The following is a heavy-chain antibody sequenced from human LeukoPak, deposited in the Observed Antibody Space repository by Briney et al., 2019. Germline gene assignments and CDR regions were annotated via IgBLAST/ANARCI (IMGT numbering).Heavy chain of an antibody. CDR1: GYTFTSYD. Sequence: GASVKVSCKGSGYTFTSYDINWVRQAPGQGLEWMGWMNPNSGNTGYAQKFQGRVTMTRNTSISTAYMELSSLRSEDTAVYYCATSAVHSGSFFDYWGQGTLVTVSS. V-gene: IGHV1-8*01. CDR2: MNPNSGNT. D-gene: IGHD1-26*01. CDR3: ATSAVHSGSFFDY. J-gene: IGHJ4*02.